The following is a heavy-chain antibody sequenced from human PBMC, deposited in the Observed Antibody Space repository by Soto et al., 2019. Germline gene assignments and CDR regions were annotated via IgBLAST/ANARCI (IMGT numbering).Heavy chain of an antibody. CDR2: MYHTGST. Sequence: LSLTCAVSGGSFSSGGYSWSWIRQPPGKGLEWIGYMYHTGSTFYNPSLKGRVTISLDRSKDQFSLKVNSVTAADTAVYYCARQDKSGYNWFDPWGQGILVTVSS. CDR3: ARQDKSGYNWFDP. J-gene: IGHJ5*02. V-gene: IGHV4-30-2*01. D-gene: IGHD3-22*01. CDR1: GGSFSSGGYS.